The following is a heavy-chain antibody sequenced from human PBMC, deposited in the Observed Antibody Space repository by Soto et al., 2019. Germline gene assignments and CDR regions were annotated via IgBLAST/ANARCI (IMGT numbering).Heavy chain of an antibody. Sequence: QVQLVQSGAEEKKPGASVKVSCKASGYTFTXYXXHXXXXXXXXXLEWMGWINAGNGNTKYSQKFQGRVTXXXXXXXXXXXXXXXXXXXXXXXXXXXXXXXXXXXALDYWGQGTLVTVSS. CDR3: XXXXXXXXALDY. CDR2: INAGNGNT. J-gene: IGHJ4*02. CDR1: GYTFTXYX. V-gene: IGHV1-3*05.